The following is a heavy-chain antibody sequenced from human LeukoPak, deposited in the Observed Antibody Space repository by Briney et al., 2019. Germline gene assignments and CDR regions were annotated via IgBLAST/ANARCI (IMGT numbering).Heavy chain of an antibody. Sequence: GGSLRLSCAASGFTFNNYNMNWVRQAPGKGLEWVSSISSSSDYIYYADSVKGRFTISRDNAKNSLYLQMNSLRAEDTAVYYCARGQMTTVLQGYAFDIWGQGTMVTVSS. J-gene: IGHJ3*02. CDR2: ISSSSDYI. V-gene: IGHV3-21*01. D-gene: IGHD4-11*01. CDR3: ARGQMTTVLQGYAFDI. CDR1: GFTFNNYN.